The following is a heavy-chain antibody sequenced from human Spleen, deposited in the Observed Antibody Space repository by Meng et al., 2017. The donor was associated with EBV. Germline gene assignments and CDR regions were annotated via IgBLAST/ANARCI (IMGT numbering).Heavy chain of an antibody. CDR3: ARGEKADGFQLGFDY. J-gene: IGHJ4*02. CDR2: INHSGST. V-gene: IGHV4-34*01. CDR1: GGAFSGYY. D-gene: IGHD5-24*01. Sequence: QRQLQQWGGGLLKPSEALSLTCAGYGGAFSGYYWTWIRQPPGKGLEWIGEINHSGSTNYNPSLKSLVTISVDTSKNQFSLKLSSVTAADTAVYYCARGEKADGFQLGFDYWGQGTLVTVSS.